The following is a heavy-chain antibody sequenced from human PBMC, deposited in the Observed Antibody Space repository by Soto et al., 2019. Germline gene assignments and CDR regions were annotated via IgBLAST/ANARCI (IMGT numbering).Heavy chain of an antibody. Sequence: QVQMVESGGGVVQPGRSLRLSCAASGFSFSTYGMHWVRQAPGKGLEWMAVISNDGSNKYYAYSVKGRFTISRDNSKDTLFLQMNSLRGEDTAIYYCAKVIRADSTSSNFYYYSGMDVWGQGTTVTVSS. CDR1: GFSFSTYG. CDR3: AKVIRADSTSSNFYYYSGMDV. V-gene: IGHV3-30*18. J-gene: IGHJ6*02. D-gene: IGHD6-6*01. CDR2: ISNDGSNK.